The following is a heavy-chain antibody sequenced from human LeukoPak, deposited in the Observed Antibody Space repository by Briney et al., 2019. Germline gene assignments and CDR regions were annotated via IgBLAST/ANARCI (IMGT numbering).Heavy chain of an antibody. D-gene: IGHD4-17*01. Sequence: ASVKVSCKASGYTFTSYGISWVRQAPGQGLEWMGWINPNSGGTNYAQKFQGRVTMTRDTSISTAYMELSRLRSDDTAVYYCARDWGDYGTSGGHWGQGTLVTVSS. CDR3: ARDWGDYGTSGGH. CDR1: GYTFTSYG. V-gene: IGHV1-2*02. J-gene: IGHJ4*02. CDR2: INPNSGGT.